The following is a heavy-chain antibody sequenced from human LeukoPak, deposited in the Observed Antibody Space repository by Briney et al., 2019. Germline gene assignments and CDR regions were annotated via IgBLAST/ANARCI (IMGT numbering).Heavy chain of an antibody. CDR2: IYYSGST. Sequence: PSETLSLTCTASGGSISSSSYYWGWIRQPPGKGLEWIGSIYYSGSTYYNPSLKSRVTISVDTSKNQFSLKLSSVTAADTAVYYCARSPTDSGSYSFDYWGQGTLVTVSS. CDR1: GGSISSSSYY. V-gene: IGHV4-39*07. CDR3: ARSPTDSGSYSFDY. D-gene: IGHD1-26*01. J-gene: IGHJ4*02.